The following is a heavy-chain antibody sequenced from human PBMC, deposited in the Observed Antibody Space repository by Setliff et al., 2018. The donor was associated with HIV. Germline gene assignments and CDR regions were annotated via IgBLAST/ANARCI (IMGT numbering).Heavy chain of an antibody. CDR1: GGAISGSGYY. CDR2: IYTSGNT. V-gene: IGHV4-61*05. CDR3: ARGLSFYDPGGFDY. Sequence: SETLSLTCSVSGGAISGSGYYWSWIRQPPGKGLEWIGCIYTSGNTNYDPSLKSRVTISVDTSKNQFSLKLSSATAADTAVYYCARGLSFYDPGGFDYWGQGTLVTVSS. D-gene: IGHD3-22*01. J-gene: IGHJ4*02.